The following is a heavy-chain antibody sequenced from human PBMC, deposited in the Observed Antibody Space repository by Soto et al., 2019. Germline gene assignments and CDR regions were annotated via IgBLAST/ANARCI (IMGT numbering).Heavy chain of an antibody. V-gene: IGHV3-73*01. D-gene: IGHD3-9*01. CDR2: IRGKANSDAT. CDR3: TSPSINYDILTDYFKY. CDR1: GFTFSGSA. Sequence: SLRLSCAASGFTFSGSAVHWVRQAPGKGLEWVGRIRGKANSDATVYDASVKGRFTISRDDSMNTAYLQMNSLKTEDTAVYYCTSPSINYDILTDYFKYWGQGSLVTVSS. J-gene: IGHJ4*02.